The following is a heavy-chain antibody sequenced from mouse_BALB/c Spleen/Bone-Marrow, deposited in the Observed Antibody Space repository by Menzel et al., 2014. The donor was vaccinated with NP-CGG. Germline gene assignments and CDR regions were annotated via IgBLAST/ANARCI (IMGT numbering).Heavy chain of an antibody. CDR2: ILPGSGSI. CDR3: ASPIYYGNYGFAY. J-gene: IGHJ3*01. D-gene: IGHD2-1*01. Sequence: VQLQQSGAELMKPGASVKMSCKATGYTFSSYWIEWVKQRPGHGLEWIGEILPGSGSIKYNEKFKGKATFTADTSSNTAYMQLSSLTSEDSAVYYCASPIYYGNYGFAYWGQGTLVTVSA. CDR1: GYTFSSYW. V-gene: IGHV1-9*01.